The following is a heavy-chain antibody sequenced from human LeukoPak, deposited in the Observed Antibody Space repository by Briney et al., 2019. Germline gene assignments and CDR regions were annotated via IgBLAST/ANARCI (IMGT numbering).Heavy chain of an antibody. D-gene: IGHD5-24*01. J-gene: IGHJ4*02. CDR1: GFTFSSYA. Sequence: GGSLRLSCAASGFTFSSYAMSWVRQAPGKGLEWVSAISGSGGSTYYADSVKGRFTISRDNSKNTLYLQMNSLRAEDTAVYYWAKDLSSFEGFQLGAPFDYGGQGPLVTVSS. CDR3: AKDLSSFEGFQLGAPFDY. V-gene: IGHV3-23*01. CDR2: ISGSGGST.